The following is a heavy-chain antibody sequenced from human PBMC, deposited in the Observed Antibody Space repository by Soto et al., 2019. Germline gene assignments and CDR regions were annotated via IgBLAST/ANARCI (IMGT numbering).Heavy chain of an antibody. J-gene: IGHJ2*01. D-gene: IGHD3-3*01. CDR1: GGSISSSSYY. CDR3: ARHGALFWSGYHPNNNWYFDL. V-gene: IGHV4-39*01. Sequence: QLQLQESGPGLVKPSETLSLTCTVSGGSISSSSYYWGWIRQPPGKGLEWIGSIYYSGSTYYNPSLKSRVPISVDTSKNQFSLKLSSVTAADTAVYYCARHGALFWSGYHPNNNWYFDLWGRGTLVTVSS. CDR2: IYYSGST.